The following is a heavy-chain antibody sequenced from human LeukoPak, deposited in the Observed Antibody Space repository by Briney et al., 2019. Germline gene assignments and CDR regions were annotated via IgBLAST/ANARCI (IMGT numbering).Heavy chain of an antibody. D-gene: IGHD3-16*01. CDR1: GFTFSSYA. V-gene: IGHV3-30-3*01. J-gene: IGHJ3*02. CDR3: ASEGEGYYDAVEI. Sequence: GGSLRLSCPASGFTFSSYAMRWPRQAPGKGLEWVAVISYDGSNKYYADSVKGRFTISRDNSKNTPYLQMNSLRAEDTAVYYCASEGEGYYDAVEIWGQGTMVTVSS. CDR2: ISYDGSNK.